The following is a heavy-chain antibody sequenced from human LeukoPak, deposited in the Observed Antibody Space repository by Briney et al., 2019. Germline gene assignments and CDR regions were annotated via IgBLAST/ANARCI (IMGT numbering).Heavy chain of an antibody. J-gene: IGHJ6*04. CDR1: GFTFSSYS. D-gene: IGHD6-13*01. V-gene: IGHV3-48*01. Sequence: PGGSLRLSCSASGFTFSSYSMNWVRQAPGKGLEWVSYISSSSSTIYYADSVKGRFTISRDNSKNALYLQMNSLRAEDTAVYYCAKGDSRSWYLVDAWGKGTTVTVSS. CDR3: AKGDSRSWYLVDA. CDR2: ISSSSSTI.